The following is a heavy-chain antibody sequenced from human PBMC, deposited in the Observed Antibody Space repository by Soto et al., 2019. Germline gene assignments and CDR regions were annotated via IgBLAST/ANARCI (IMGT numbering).Heavy chain of an antibody. J-gene: IGHJ5*02. CDR1: GGTFSSYA. CDR3: TRDRGPSSGYYPYWFDP. Sequence: QVQLVQSGAEVKKPGSSVKVSCKASGGTFSSYAITWVRQAPGQGLEWMGGIIPIFGTANYAQKFQGRVTITADESTSTAYMELSSLRSEDTAMYYCTRDRGPSSGYYPYWFDPWGQGTLVTVCS. CDR2: IIPIFGTA. V-gene: IGHV1-69*12. D-gene: IGHD3-22*01.